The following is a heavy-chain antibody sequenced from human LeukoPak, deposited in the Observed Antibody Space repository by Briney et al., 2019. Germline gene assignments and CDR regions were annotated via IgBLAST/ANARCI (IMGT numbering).Heavy chain of an antibody. D-gene: IGHD4-17*01. V-gene: IGHV4-59*01. CDR2: IYYTGST. CDR3: ARVSRDYAKDY. CDR1: GGSISSYY. Sequence: NPSETLSLTCNVSGGSISSYYWSWIRQSPGKGLEWSGFIYYTGSTNHNPSLKSRVTISVDTSKNQISLKLSSVTAADTAVYYCARVSRDYAKDYWGQGTLVTVSS. J-gene: IGHJ4*02.